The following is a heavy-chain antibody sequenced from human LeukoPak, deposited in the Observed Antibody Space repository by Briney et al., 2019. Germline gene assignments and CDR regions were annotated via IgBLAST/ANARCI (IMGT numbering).Heavy chain of an antibody. CDR3: ARDRHSGYDPLGY. CDR2: INPSGGGT. V-gene: IGHV1-46*01. J-gene: IGHJ4*02. Sequence: ASVKVSCKASGYTFTSYYMHWVRQAPGQGLEWMGIINPSGGGTSYAQKFQGRVTMTRDTSTSTVYMQLSSLRSEDTAVYYCARDRHSGYDPLGYWGQGTLVTVSS. CDR1: GYTFTSYY. D-gene: IGHD5-12*01.